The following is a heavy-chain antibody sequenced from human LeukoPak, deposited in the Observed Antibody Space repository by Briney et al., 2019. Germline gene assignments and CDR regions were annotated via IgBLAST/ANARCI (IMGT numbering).Heavy chain of an antibody. CDR1: GFTFSSYG. CDR3: ARDRGLPDAFDI. D-gene: IGHD4-11*01. Sequence: GGSLRLSCAASGFTFSSYGMHWVRQAPGKGLEWVAVIWYDGSNKYYADSVKGRFTISRDDSKNTLYLQMNSLRAEDTAVYYCARDRGLPDAFDIWGQGTMVTVSS. J-gene: IGHJ3*02. CDR2: IWYDGSNK. V-gene: IGHV3-33*01.